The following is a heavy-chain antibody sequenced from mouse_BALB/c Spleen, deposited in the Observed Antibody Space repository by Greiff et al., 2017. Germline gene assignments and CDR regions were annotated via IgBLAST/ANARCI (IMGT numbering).Heavy chain of an antibody. J-gene: IGHJ1*01. D-gene: IGHD2-14*01. CDR1: GYTFTSYV. CDR2: INPYNDGT. Sequence: EVQLQQSGPELVKPGASVKMSCKASGYTFTSYVMHWVKQKPGQGLEWIGYINPYNDGTKYNEKFKGKATLTSDKSSSTAYMELSSLTSEDSAVYYGARGGSTTDWYFDVWGAGTTVTVSS. CDR3: ARGGSTTDWYFDV. V-gene: IGHV1-14*01.